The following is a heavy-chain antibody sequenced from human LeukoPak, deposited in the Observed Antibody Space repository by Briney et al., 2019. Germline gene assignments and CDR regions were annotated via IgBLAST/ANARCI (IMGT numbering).Heavy chain of an antibody. Sequence: GGSLRLSCAASGFTFSNYAMSWVRQAPGKGLEWVSAISSSGDSTYYADSVNGRFTISRDNSKNTLDLQMNSLRAEDTAVYYCAKGVGYYDSSAYMYNCFDPWGQGTLVTVSS. CDR1: GFTFSNYA. CDR3: AKGVGYYDSSAYMYNCFDP. CDR2: ISSSGDST. J-gene: IGHJ5*02. D-gene: IGHD3-22*01. V-gene: IGHV3-23*01.